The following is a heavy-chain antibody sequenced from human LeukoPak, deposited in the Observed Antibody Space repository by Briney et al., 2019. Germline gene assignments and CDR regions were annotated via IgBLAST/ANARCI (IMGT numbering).Heavy chain of an antibody. D-gene: IGHD6-19*01. CDR2: IYYSGNT. J-gene: IGHJ4*02. CDR3: ARTRSGWRSIRPYYFDY. Sequence: SETLSLTCTVSGGSITNNNYYWGWIRQPPGKGLEWIGNIYYSGNTYYNPSLKSRVTISVDTSKNQFSLKLSSVTAADTAVYYCARTRSGWRSIRPYYFDYWGQGTLVTVSS. V-gene: IGHV4-39*07. CDR1: GGSITNNNYY.